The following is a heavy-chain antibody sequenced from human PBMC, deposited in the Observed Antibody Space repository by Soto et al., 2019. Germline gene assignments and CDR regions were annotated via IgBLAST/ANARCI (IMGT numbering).Heavy chain of an antibody. CDR3: ARDPPSCSGGSCYASWFDP. D-gene: IGHD2-15*01. CDR2: INPSGGST. CDR1: GYTFTSYY. Sequence: QVQLVQSGAEVKKPGASVKVSCKASGYTFTSYYMHWVRQAPGQGLEWMGIINPSGGSTSYAQKFQGRVTMPRDTSTSTVYQELSSLRSEDTAVYYCARDPPSCSGGSCYASWFDPWGKGTLVTVSS. J-gene: IGHJ5*02. V-gene: IGHV1-46*01.